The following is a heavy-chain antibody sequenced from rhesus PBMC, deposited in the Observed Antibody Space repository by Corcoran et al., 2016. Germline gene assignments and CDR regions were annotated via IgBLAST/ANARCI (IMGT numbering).Heavy chain of an antibody. CDR1: GDSFSSNY. Sequence: QLQLQESGPGLVKPSETLSLACAVSGDSFSSNYWNWIRQPPGKGLEWIGRLFGGGRIISSTPSPKRRVTISTDTSKNQFSLKLTSVTAADTAVYFCARGCTGRGCPLVHIDFWGQGFLVTVSS. CDR2: LFGGGRII. J-gene: IGHJ4*01. CDR3: ARGCTGRGCPLVHIDF. D-gene: IGHD2-21*01. V-gene: IGHV4-173*01.